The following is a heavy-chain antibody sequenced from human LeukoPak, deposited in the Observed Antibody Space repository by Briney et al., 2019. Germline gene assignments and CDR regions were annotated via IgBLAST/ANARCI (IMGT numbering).Heavy chain of an antibody. CDR3: AREYDSRARFDS. CDR2: IGYSGSPI. J-gene: IGHJ4*02. CDR1: GDSFISHT. V-gene: IGHV3-48*01. Sequence: PGGSLRLSCAGSGDSFISHTMIWVRQAPGKGLEWISYIGYSGSPIYYADSVKGRFGISRDAAKTSLYLHMNSLRAEDTAFYYCAREYDSRARFDSWGQGILVTVSS. D-gene: IGHD4-11*01.